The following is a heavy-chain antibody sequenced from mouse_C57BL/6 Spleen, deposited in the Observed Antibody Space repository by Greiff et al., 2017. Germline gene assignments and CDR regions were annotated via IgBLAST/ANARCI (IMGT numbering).Heavy chain of an antibody. V-gene: IGHV5-9-1*02. D-gene: IGHD1-1*02. CDR3: TRDQFGIYWYFDV. Sequence: EVKLEESGEGLVKPGGSLKLSCAASGFTFSSYAMSWVRQTPEKRLEWVAYISSGGDYIYYADTVKGRFTISRDNARNTLYLQMSSLKSEDTAMYYCTRDQFGIYWYFDVWGTGTTVTVSS. J-gene: IGHJ1*03. CDR2: ISSGGDYI. CDR1: GFTFSSYA.